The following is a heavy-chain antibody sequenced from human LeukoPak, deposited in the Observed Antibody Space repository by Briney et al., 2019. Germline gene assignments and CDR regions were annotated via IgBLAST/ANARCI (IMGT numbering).Heavy chain of an antibody. Sequence: KPGGSLRLSCAASGFTFSSYAMHWVRQAPGKGLEWVSSISSSSSYIYYADSVKGRFTISRDNAKNSLYLQMNSLRAEDTAVYYCARDVLLNYYYYMDVWGKGTTVTVSS. V-gene: IGHV3-21*01. CDR2: ISSSSSYI. CDR3: ARDVLLNYYYYMDV. J-gene: IGHJ6*03. CDR1: GFTFSSYA.